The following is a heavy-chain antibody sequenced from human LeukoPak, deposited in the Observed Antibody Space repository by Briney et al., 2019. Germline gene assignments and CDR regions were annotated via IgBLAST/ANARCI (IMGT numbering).Heavy chain of an antibody. V-gene: IGHV3-23*01. D-gene: IGHD5-12*01. CDR1: GFTFSSYA. J-gene: IGHJ4*02. CDR3: AKDRRGYSGYANY. Sequence: HPGGSLRLSCAASGFTFSSYAMSWVRQAPGKGLEWVSAISGSGGSTYYADSVKGRFTISGDNSKNTLYLQMNSLRAEDTAVYYCAKDRRGYSGYANYWGQGTLVTVSS. CDR2: ISGSGGST.